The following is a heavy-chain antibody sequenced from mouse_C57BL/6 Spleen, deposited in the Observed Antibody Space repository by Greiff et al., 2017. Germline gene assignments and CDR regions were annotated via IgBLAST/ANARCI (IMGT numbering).Heavy chain of an antibody. CDR2: IDPETGGT. J-gene: IGHJ2*01. CDR1: GYTFTDYE. Sequence: VKLQESGAELVRPGASVTLSCKASGYTFTDYEMHWVKQTPVHGLEWIGAIDPETGGTAYNQKFKGKAILTADKSSSTAYMELRSLTSEDSAVYYCTRSGTTAIFDYWGQGTTLTVSS. D-gene: IGHD1-2*01. V-gene: IGHV1-15*01. CDR3: TRSGTTAIFDY.